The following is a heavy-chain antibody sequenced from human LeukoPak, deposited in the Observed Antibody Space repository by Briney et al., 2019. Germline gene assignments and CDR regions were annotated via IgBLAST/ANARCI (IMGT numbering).Heavy chain of an antibody. Sequence: SETLSLTCTVSGGSISSGGYYWSWIRQHPGKGLEWIGYVYYSGSTYYNPSLKSRVTISVDTSKNQFSLKLSSVTAADTAVYYCARQGAAHNWFDPWGQGTLVTVSS. J-gene: IGHJ5*02. D-gene: IGHD1-26*01. V-gene: IGHV4-31*03. CDR3: ARQGAAHNWFDP. CDR1: GGSISSGGYY. CDR2: VYYSGST.